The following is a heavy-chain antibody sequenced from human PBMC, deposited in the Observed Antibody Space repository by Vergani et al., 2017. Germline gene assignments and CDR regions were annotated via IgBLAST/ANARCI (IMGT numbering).Heavy chain of an antibody. CDR2: IYSGGST. D-gene: IGHD6-19*01. V-gene: IGHV3-53*02. CDR3: AKDLYSSGWYAAYFDY. J-gene: IGHJ4*02. CDR1: GFTVSSNY. Sequence: EVQLVETGGGLIQPGGSLRLSCAASGFTVSSNYMSWVRQAPGKGLEWVSVIYSGGSTYYADSVKGRFTISRDNSKNTLYLQMNSLRAEDTAVYYCAKDLYSSGWYAAYFDYWGQGTLVTVSS.